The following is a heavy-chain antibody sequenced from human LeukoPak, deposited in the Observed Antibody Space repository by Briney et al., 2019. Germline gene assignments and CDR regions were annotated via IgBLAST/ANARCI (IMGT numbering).Heavy chain of an antibody. Sequence: ASVKVSCKASGYTFTSYYMHWVRQAPGQGLEWMGIINPSGGSTSYAQKFQGRVAMTRDMSTSTVYMELSSLRSEDTALYYCASATTVTTPLVWGQGTMVTVSS. V-gene: IGHV1-46*01. J-gene: IGHJ3*01. CDR2: INPSGGST. D-gene: IGHD4-17*01. CDR3: ASATTVTTPLV. CDR1: GYTFTSYY.